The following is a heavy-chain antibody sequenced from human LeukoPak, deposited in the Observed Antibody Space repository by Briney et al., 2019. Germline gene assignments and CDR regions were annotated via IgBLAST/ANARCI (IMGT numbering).Heavy chain of an antibody. Sequence: ASVKVSCKTSGYAFTGYYIHWVRQAPGQGLEWMGWINPDGGGTKYAQNFQGRVTMTRDTSISTAYMELTTLTSDDSAVYYCARDRVLYGSGSYSGWFDPWGQGTLVTVSS. CDR3: ARDRVLYGSGSYSGWFDP. V-gene: IGHV1-2*02. D-gene: IGHD3-10*01. CDR2: INPDGGGT. J-gene: IGHJ5*02. CDR1: GYAFTGYY.